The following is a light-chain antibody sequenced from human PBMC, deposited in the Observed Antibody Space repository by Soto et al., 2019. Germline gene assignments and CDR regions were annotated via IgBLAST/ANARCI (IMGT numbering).Light chain of an antibody. V-gene: IGKV3-20*01. J-gene: IGKJ5*01. Sequence: EIVLTQSPGTLSLSPGQRATFSCRASQRLSASDIAWYQQKPGQAPKFLIYGVSSRATGIPDRFSGSGSGTDFTLTISRLEPEDFAVYHCQQYGSSPLITFGQGTRLEI. CDR1: QRLSASD. CDR2: GVS. CDR3: QQYGSSPLIT.